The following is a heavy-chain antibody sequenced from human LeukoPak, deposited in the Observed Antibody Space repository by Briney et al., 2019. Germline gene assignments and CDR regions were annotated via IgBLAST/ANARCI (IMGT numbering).Heavy chain of an antibody. V-gene: IGHV3-13*01. J-gene: IGHJ2*01. CDR2: IDPAGNT. Sequence: GGSLRLSCVASGFTFSSYDMHWVRQATGKGLEWISAIDPAGNTWYSDSVQGRFTISRENAKGSLFLQMNSLRAADTAVYYCVREPSYTGTWWYPDLWGRGTLVTVSS. CDR1: GFTFSSYD. CDR3: VREPSYTGTWWYPDL. D-gene: IGHD1-14*01.